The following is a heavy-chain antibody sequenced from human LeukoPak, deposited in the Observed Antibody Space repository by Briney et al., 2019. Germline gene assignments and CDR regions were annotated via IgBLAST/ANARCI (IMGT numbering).Heavy chain of an antibody. V-gene: IGHV3-21*01. CDR3: ARVHGGCSSTSCYVDY. D-gene: IGHD2-2*01. CDR1: GFTFSSYS. J-gene: IGHJ4*02. CDR2: ISSSSSYI. Sequence: GGSLRLSCAASGFTFSSYSMNWVRQAPGKGLEWVSSISSSSSYIYYADSVKGRFTISRDNAKDSLYLQMNSLRAEDTAVYYCARVHGGCSSTSCYVDYWGQGTLVTVSS.